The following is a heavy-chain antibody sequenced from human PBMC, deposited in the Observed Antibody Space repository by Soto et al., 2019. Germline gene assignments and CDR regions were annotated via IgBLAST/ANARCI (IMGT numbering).Heavy chain of an antibody. J-gene: IGHJ3*02. CDR1: GFTFGDYA. CDR2: IRSKAYGGTT. D-gene: IGHD5-12*01. V-gene: IGHV3-49*03. CDR3: TRDFLDPDSGYDLLSAFDI. Sequence: PGGSLRLSCTASGFTFGDYAMSWFRQAPGKGLEWVGFIRSKAYGGTTEYAASVKGRFTISRDDSKSIAYLQMNSLKTEDTAVYYCTRDFLDPDSGYDLLSAFDIWGQGTMVTVSS.